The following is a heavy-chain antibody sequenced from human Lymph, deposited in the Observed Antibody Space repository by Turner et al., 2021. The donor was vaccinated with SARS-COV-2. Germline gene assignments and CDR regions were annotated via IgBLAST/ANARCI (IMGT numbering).Heavy chain of an antibody. CDR2: IYYRGST. CDR1: VGSMNSNY. CDR3: ARETVNNWVDP. V-gene: IGHV4-59*01. D-gene: IGHD2-21*02. J-gene: IGHJ5*02. Sequence: QVQLQESGPRLVKPLETLSLTCTVSVGSMNSNYWSWIRQHPGKSLEWIGYIYYRGSTNYNPSLNSRVTISVDTSKNQFSLKLTSVTAADTAIYYCARETVNNWVDPWGQGILVTVSS.